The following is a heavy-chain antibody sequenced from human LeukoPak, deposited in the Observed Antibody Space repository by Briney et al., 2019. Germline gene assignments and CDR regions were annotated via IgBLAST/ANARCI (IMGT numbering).Heavy chain of an antibody. CDR2: IKTRNEGGTS. J-gene: IGHJ6*02. CDR1: GFPFSNAR. CDR3: TKPDLLWVGEDV. Sequence: GGSLILSGAASGFPFSNARMSWVRQAPGKGLEWVGRIKTRNEGGTSEYAAPVKGRFTISRDDSKNTVHLQMNSLKTEDTGVYYCTKPDLLWVGEDVWGPGTTVTVSS. V-gene: IGHV3-15*01. D-gene: IGHD2/OR15-2a*01.